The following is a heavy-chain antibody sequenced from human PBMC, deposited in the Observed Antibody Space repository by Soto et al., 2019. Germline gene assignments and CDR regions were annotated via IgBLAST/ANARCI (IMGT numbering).Heavy chain of an antibody. CDR2: IWYDGSNK. CDR3: AREGSGSYHGLGRFDY. J-gene: IGHJ4*02. CDR1: GLTFSSYG. V-gene: IGHV3-33*01. Sequence: QVQLVESGGGVVQPGRSLRLSCAASGLTFSSYGMHWVRQAPGKGLEWVAVIWYDGSNKYYADSVKSRFTISRDNSKNTLYQQMNSLRAEDTAVYYCAREGSGSYHGLGRFDYWGQGTLVTVSS. D-gene: IGHD1-26*01.